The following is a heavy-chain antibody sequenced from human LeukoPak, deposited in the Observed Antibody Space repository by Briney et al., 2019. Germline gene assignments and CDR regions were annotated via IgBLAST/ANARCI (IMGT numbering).Heavy chain of an antibody. CDR1: GFTFRTYA. D-gene: IGHD3-9*01. Sequence: GSLRLSCTASGFTFRTYAMTWVRQAPGKGLEWVSDVSDNGGDTSYADSVKGRFSISRDNAKNTVYLQMDSLRAEDTAQYYCARGTLAGYFLGYWGQGTLVTVSS. J-gene: IGHJ4*02. V-gene: IGHV3-23*01. CDR2: VSDNGGDT. CDR3: ARGTLAGYFLGY.